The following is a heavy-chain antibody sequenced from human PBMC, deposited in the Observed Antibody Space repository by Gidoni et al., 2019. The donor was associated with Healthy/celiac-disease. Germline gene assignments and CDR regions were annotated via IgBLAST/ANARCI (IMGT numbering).Heavy chain of an antibody. D-gene: IGHD3-3*01. CDR1: GFSLRNARMG. CDR3: ARINYDFWSGYCDY. Sequence: QVTLKESGPVLVKPTETLTLTCTVSGFSLRNARMGVSWIRQPPGKALEWLAHIFSNDEKSYSTSLNSSLTISKDTSKSQVVLTMTNMDPVDTATYYCARINYDFWSGYCDYWGQGTLVTVSS. J-gene: IGHJ4*02. CDR2: IFSNDEK. V-gene: IGHV2-26*01.